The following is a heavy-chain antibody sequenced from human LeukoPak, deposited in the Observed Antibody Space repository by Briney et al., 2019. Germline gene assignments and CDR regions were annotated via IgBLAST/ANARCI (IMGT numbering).Heavy chain of an antibody. V-gene: IGHV3-48*02. J-gene: IGHJ4*02. CDR2: ISSSGTT. CDR3: ASGPLGWSDY. D-gene: IGHD1-26*01. Sequence: GGSLRLSCAASGLSFSSYGMNWVRQAPGKGLEWASFISSSGTTSYADSVKGRFTISRDNAKNSLYLQMNSLKDEDTAVYYCASGPLGWSDYWGQGALVTVSS. CDR1: GLSFSSYG.